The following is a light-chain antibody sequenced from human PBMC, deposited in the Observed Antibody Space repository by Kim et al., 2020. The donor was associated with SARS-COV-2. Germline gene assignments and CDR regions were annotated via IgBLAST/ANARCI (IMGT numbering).Light chain of an antibody. J-gene: IGKJ4*01. CDR1: QSISRY. CDR3: QQSYRTPLT. CDR2: AAS. Sequence: DIQMTQSPSSLSASLGHRVTITCRASQSISRYLNWYQQKPGKAPKLLIYAASSLQSGVPSRFSGSGSGTDFTLTISRLQRDDVATYYCQQSYRTPLTFGGGTGVDI. V-gene: IGKV1-39*01.